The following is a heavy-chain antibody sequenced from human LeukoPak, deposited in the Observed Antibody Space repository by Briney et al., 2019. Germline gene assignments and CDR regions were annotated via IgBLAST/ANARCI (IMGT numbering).Heavy chain of an antibody. V-gene: IGHV4-39*01. Sequence: TSETLSLTCTVSGGSISSSSYSWGWIRQPPGKGLAWIGSIYYSGSTYYNPSLKSRVTISVDTSKNQFSLKLSSVTAADTAVYYCASTSPIDAFDIWGQGTMVTVSS. J-gene: IGHJ3*02. CDR1: GGSISSSSYS. CDR2: IYYSGST. CDR3: ASTSPIDAFDI. D-gene: IGHD1-26*01.